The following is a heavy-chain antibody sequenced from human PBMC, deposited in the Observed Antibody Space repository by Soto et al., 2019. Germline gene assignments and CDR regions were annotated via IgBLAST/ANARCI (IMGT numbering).Heavy chain of an antibody. Sequence: EVQLVESGGGLVKLGGSLRLSCAASGFTFSSYSMNWVRQAPGKGLEWVSSISSSSYIYYADSVKGRFTISRDNAKNSLYLQMNSLRAEDTAVYYCARFGYSRAYYGMDVWGQGTTVTVSS. CDR3: ARFGYSRAYYGMDV. V-gene: IGHV3-21*01. J-gene: IGHJ6*02. D-gene: IGHD6-13*01. CDR2: ISSSSYI. CDR1: GFTFSSYS.